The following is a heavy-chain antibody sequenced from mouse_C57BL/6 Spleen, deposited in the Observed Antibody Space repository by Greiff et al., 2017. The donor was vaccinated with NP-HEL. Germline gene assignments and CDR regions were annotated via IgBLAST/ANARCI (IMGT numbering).Heavy chain of an antibody. CDR3: ARHEAYYGSSYVTWFAY. CDR2: FYPGSGSI. Sequence: QVQLKESGAELVKPGASVKLSCKASGYTFTEYTIHWVKQRSGQGLEWIGWFYPGSGSIKYNEKFKDKATLTADKSSSTVYMELSRLTSEDSAVYFCARHEAYYGSSYVTWFAYWGQGTLVTVSA. V-gene: IGHV1-62-2*01. J-gene: IGHJ3*01. CDR1: GYTFTEYT. D-gene: IGHD1-1*01.